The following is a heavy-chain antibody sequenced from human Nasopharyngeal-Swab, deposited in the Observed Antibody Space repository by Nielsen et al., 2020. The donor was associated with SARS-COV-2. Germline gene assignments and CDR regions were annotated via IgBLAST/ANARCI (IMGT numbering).Heavy chain of an antibody. CDR3: ASGRFLEWGDYYYMDV. V-gene: IGHV3-21*01. Sequence: GESLKISCAASGFSFSDYSMNWVRQAPGKGPEWVSSITGASSYMYYADSVKGRFTIPRDNAKNSLYLQMNSLRAEDTAVYYCASGRFLEWGDYYYMDVWGKGTTVTVSS. D-gene: IGHD3-3*01. CDR1: GFSFSDYS. J-gene: IGHJ6*03. CDR2: ITGASSYM.